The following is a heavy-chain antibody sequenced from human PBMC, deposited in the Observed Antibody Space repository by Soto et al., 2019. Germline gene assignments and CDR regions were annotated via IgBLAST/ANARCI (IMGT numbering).Heavy chain of an antibody. J-gene: IGHJ4*02. CDR2: ISGSGGST. D-gene: IGHD6-13*01. CDR3: AVSSSWYHYFDY. CDR1: GFTFSSYA. Sequence: SLRLSCAASGFTFSSYAMSWVRQAPGKGLEWVSAISGSGGSTYYADSVKGRFTISRDNSKNTLYLQMNSLRAEDTAVYYCAVSSSWYHYFDYWGQGTLVTVSS. V-gene: IGHV3-23*01.